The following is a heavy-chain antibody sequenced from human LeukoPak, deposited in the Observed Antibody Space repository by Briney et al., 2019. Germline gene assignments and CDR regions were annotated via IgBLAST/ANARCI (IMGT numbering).Heavy chain of an antibody. Sequence: SETLSLTCTVSGGSISSYYWSCIRQPPGKGLEWIGYIYTSGSTNYNPFLKSRVTISVDTSKNQFSLKLSSVTAADTAVYYCARLPRWSGYYDYWGQGSLVTVSS. J-gene: IGHJ4*02. CDR3: ARLPRWSGYYDY. V-gene: IGHV4-4*09. CDR1: GGSISSYY. CDR2: IYTSGST. D-gene: IGHD3-3*01.